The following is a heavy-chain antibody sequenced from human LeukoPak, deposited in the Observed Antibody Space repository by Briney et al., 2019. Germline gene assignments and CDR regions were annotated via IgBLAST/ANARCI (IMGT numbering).Heavy chain of an antibody. CDR1: GGSISSSSYY. D-gene: IGHD5-18*01. CDR3: ARDLRGGLTAREGRFDY. CDR2: IYYSATT. Sequence: SETLSLTCTVSGGSISSSSYYWGWVRQPPGKGLEWIGSIYYSATTYYTPSLKSRVTISVDTSKNQFSLKLSSVTAADTAVYYCARDLRGGLTAREGRFDYWGQGTLVTVSS. J-gene: IGHJ4*02. V-gene: IGHV4-39*07.